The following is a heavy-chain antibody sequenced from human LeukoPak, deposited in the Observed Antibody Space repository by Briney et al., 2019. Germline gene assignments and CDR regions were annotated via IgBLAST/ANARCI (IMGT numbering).Heavy chain of an antibody. D-gene: IGHD4-17*01. CDR1: GFTFSGYS. Sequence: PGGSLRLSCAASGFTFSGYSMNWFRQAPGRGLEWVSYISSTSTTIYYKDSVKGRFTISRDNAKNSLYLHMTSLRVEVTAVYYCVRNDGDDAFDIWGQGTMVTVSS. CDR2: ISSTSTTI. V-gene: IGHV3-48*01. CDR3: VRNDGDDAFDI. J-gene: IGHJ3*02.